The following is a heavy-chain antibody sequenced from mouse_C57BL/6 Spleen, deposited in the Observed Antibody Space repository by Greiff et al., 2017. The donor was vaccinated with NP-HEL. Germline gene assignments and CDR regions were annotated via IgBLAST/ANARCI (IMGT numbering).Heavy chain of an antibody. J-gene: IGHJ2*01. CDR1: GYSITSGYY. CDR3: ASWSTMYYFDY. CDR2: ISYDGRN. Sequence: VQLKESGPGLVKPSQSLSLTCSVTGYSITSGYYWNWIRQFPGNKLEWMGYISYDGRNNYNPSLKNRISITRDTSKNQFFLKLNSVTTEDTATYYCASWSTMYYFDYWGQGTTLTVSS. D-gene: IGHD2-1*01. V-gene: IGHV3-6*01.